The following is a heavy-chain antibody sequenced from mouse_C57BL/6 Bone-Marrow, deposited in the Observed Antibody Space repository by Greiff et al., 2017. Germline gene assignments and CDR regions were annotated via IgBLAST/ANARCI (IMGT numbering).Heavy chain of an antibody. Sequence: EVQLQQSGAELVRPGASVKLSCTASGFNIKDDYMHWVKQRPEQGLEWIGWIDPENGDTDYASKFQGKATITADTYSNTAYLQLSSLTSEDTAVYYCTYDYDGDFDYWGQGTTLTVSS. V-gene: IGHV14-4*01. CDR2: IDPENGDT. D-gene: IGHD2-4*01. CDR1: GFNIKDDY. CDR3: TYDYDGDFDY. J-gene: IGHJ2*01.